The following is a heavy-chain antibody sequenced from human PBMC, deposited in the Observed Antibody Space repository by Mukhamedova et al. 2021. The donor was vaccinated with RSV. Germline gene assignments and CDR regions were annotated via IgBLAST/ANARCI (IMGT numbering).Heavy chain of an antibody. J-gene: IGHJ4*02. D-gene: IGHD6-19*01. CDR3: ARENSSGWANDY. CDR2: IYSGGST. V-gene: IGHV3-53*05. Sequence: VSVIYSGGSTYYADSVKGRFTISRDNSKNTLYLQMNSLRAEDTAVYYCARENSSGWANDYWGQGTLVTVSS.